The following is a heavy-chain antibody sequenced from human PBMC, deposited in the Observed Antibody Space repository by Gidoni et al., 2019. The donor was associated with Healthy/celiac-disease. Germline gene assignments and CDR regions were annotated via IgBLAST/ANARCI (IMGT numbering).Heavy chain of an antibody. V-gene: IGHV3-7*01. D-gene: IGHD5-12*01. J-gene: IGHJ3*02. CDR3: ARVGRWLQLGAFDI. CDR2: IKQEGSEK. CDR1: GFTFSSYW. Sequence: EVQLVESGGGLVQPGGSLRLSCAASGFTFSSYWRSWVRQAPGKGLEWVANIKQEGSEKYYVDSVKVRFTISRDNAKNSLYLQMNSLRAEDTAVYYCARVGRWLQLGAFDIWGQGTMVTVSS.